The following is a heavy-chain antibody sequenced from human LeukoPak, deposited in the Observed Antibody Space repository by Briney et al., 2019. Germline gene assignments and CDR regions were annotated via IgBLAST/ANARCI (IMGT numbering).Heavy chain of an antibody. D-gene: IGHD3-22*01. CDR1: GYTFTSYY. J-gene: IGHJ4*02. V-gene: IGHV1-46*01. CDR3: ARVAPRRDSSGYYFDY. Sequence: GASVKVSCRASGYTFTSYYMHWVRQAPGQGLEWMGIINPSGGSTSYAQKFQGRVTMTRDTSTSTVYMELSSLRSEDTAVYYCARVAPRRDSSGYYFDYWGQGTLVTVSS. CDR2: INPSGGST.